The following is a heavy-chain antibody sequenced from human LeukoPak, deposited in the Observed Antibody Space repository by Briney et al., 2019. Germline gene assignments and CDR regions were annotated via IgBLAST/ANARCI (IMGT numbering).Heavy chain of an antibody. CDR1: GGSISSYY. J-gene: IGHJ5*02. CDR3: ARGVVVAANREFDP. D-gene: IGHD2-15*01. CDR2: IYYTGST. Sequence: SETLSLTCTVSGGSISSYYWSWIRQPPGKGLEWIGYIYYTGSTNYNPSFKSRVTISVDTSKNQFSLKLSSVTAADTAVYYCARGVVVAANREFDPWGQGTLVTVSS. V-gene: IGHV4-59*01.